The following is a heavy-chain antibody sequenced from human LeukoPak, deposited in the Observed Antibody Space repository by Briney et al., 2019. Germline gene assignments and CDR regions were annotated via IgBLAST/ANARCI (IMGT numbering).Heavy chain of an antibody. CDR2: ISSGGSYI. CDR3: ASACSSGWYYFDY. V-gene: IGHV3-21*01. J-gene: IGHJ4*02. Sequence: GGSLRLSCAASGFTFSSYSMNWVRQAPGKGLEWASSISSGGSYIYYADSVKGRFTISRDNAKNSLYLQMNSLRAEDTAVYFCASACSSGWYYFDYWGQGTPVTVSS. CDR1: GFTFSSYS. D-gene: IGHD6-19*01.